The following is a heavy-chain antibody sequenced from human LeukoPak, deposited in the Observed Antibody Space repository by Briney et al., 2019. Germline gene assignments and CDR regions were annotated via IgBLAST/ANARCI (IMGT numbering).Heavy chain of an antibody. CDR2: IKQDGSVK. J-gene: IGHJ4*02. CDR3: AKDSYSRGGY. D-gene: IGHD6-13*01. Sequence: GGSLRLSCAASGLTFSSHWMSWVRQAPGKGLEWVANIKQDGSVKTYVDSVKGRFTISRDNAKNSLYLQMNSLRAEDTAVYYCAKDSYSRGGYWGQGTLVTVSS. CDR1: GLTFSSHW. V-gene: IGHV3-7*01.